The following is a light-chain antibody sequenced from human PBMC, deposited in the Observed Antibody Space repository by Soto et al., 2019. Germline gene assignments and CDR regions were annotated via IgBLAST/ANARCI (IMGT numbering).Light chain of an antibody. J-gene: IGKJ2*01. CDR3: QQYDIPPYT. V-gene: IGKV3-20*01. CDR2: GAS. Sequence: EIVWTQSPGTLSLSPGERATLSCRASQSVNSVHLAWYQQKPGQAPRLLIYGASSRATGIPDRFSGGGSGTDFTLTISRLEPEDFAVYHCQQYDIPPYTFGQGTKLEIK. CDR1: QSVNSVH.